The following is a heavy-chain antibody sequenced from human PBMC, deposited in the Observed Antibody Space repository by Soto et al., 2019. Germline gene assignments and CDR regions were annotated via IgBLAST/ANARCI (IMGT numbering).Heavy chain of an antibody. J-gene: IGHJ4*02. CDR1: GGSVSSGGYY. Sequence: QVQLQESGPGLVKPSQTLSLTCTVSGGSVSSGGYYWSWIRQPPGKGLEWIGYISYSGNTFYNPSLKSRVTISIDTSKNQFSLKLRSVPAADTALFYCARGSDYVYFFDNWGQGTLVTVSS. CDR2: ISYSGNT. V-gene: IGHV4-31*03. D-gene: IGHD1-26*01. CDR3: ARGSDYVYFFDN.